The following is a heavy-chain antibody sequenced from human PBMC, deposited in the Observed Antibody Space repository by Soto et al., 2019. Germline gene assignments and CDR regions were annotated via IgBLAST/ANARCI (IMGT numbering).Heavy chain of an antibody. Sequence: QITLKESGPTLVKTTQTLTLTCTFSGLSLSTSGEAVGWIRQPPGKALDWLALIYWDDDKRYNPTLKTRLTITKDTSKNQVVLTLTNMDPVDTATYYCAHYVSTSPAGWFAPWGQGILVPVSS. J-gene: IGHJ5*02. CDR1: GLSLSTSGEA. CDR2: IYWDDDK. CDR3: AHYVSTSPAGWFAP. D-gene: IGHD3-10*02. V-gene: IGHV2-5*02.